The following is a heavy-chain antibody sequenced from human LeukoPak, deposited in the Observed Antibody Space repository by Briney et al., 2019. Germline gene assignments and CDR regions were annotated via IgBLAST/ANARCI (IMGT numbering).Heavy chain of an antibody. J-gene: IGHJ3*02. D-gene: IGHD3-16*01. CDR3: ARVMGSMMGDAFDI. Sequence: PSQTLSLTCAVSGGSISSGGYSWSWIRQPPGKGLEWIGYIYHSGSTYYNPSLKSRVTISVDRSKNQFSLKLSSVTAAGTAVYYCARVMGSMMGDAFDIWGQGTMVTVSS. CDR2: IYHSGST. V-gene: IGHV4-30-2*01. CDR1: GGSISSGGYS.